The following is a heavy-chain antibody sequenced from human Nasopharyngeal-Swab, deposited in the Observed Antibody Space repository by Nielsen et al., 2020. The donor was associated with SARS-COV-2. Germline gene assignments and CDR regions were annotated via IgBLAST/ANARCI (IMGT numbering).Heavy chain of an antibody. V-gene: IGHV3-11*01. CDR3: ARSVLIFGVAEFDY. D-gene: IGHD3-3*01. CDR2: ISSSGSTI. J-gene: IGHJ4*02. CDR1: GFTFSDYY. Sequence: GESLKISCAASGFTFSDYYMSWIRQAPGKGLEWVSYISSSGSTIYYADSVKGRFTISRDNAKNSLYLQMNSLRAEDTAVYYCARSVLIFGVAEFDYWGQGTLVTVSS.